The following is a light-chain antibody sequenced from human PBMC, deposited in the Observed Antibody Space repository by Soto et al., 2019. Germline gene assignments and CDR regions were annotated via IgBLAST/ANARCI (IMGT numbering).Light chain of an antibody. Sequence: QSALTQPRSVSGSPGQSVTISCTGTSSDVGGYNYVSWYQQHPGKAPKLMIYDVSKRPSGVPDRFSGSKSGNTASLTISGPQAEDEADYYCCSYAGSDVFGTGTKLTVL. V-gene: IGLV2-11*01. CDR3: CSYAGSDV. J-gene: IGLJ1*01. CDR2: DVS. CDR1: SSDVGGYNY.